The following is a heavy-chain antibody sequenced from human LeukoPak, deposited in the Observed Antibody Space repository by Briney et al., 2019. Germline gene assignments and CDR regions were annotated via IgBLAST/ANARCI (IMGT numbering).Heavy chain of an antibody. CDR3: ARGGGSGYYHQYYYYYYMDV. CDR2: ISAYNGNT. D-gene: IGHD3-22*01. Sequence: ASVKVSCKASGYTFTSYGISWVRQAPGQGLEWMGWISAYNGNTNYAQKLQGRVTMTTDTSTSTAYMELRSLRSDDTAVYYCARGGGSGYYHQYYYYYYMDVWGKGTTVTVSS. V-gene: IGHV1-18*01. CDR1: GYTFTSYG. J-gene: IGHJ6*03.